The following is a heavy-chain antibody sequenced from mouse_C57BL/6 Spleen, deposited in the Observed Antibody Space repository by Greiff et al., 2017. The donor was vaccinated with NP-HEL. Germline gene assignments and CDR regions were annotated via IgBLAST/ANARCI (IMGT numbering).Heavy chain of an antibody. Sequence: QVQLQQPGAELVRPGSSVKLSCKASGYTFTSYWMHWVKQRPIQGLEWIGNIDPSDSATHYNQKFKDKATLTVDKSSSTAYMQLSSLTSEDSAVYYCARSSYYSNYGDFAYWGQGTLVTVSA. D-gene: IGHD2-5*01. CDR2: IDPSDSAT. V-gene: IGHV1-52*01. CDR3: ARSSYYSNYGDFAY. CDR1: GYTFTSYW. J-gene: IGHJ3*01.